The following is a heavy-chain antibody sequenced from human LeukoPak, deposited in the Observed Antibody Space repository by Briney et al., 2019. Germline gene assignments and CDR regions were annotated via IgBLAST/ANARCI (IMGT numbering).Heavy chain of an antibody. D-gene: IGHD3-22*01. CDR3: AASYDSSGPGDY. Sequence: SETLSLTCTVSGGSISSSSYYWSWIRQPPGKGLEWIGYIYYSGSTNYNPSLKSRVTISVDTSKNQFSLKLSSVTAADTAVYYCAASYDSSGPGDYWGQGTLVTVSS. CDR2: IYYSGST. V-gene: IGHV4-61*01. CDR1: GGSISSSSYY. J-gene: IGHJ4*02.